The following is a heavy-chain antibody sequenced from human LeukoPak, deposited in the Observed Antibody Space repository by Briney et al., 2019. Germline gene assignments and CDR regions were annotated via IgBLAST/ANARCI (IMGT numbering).Heavy chain of an antibody. V-gene: IGHV4-59*01. CDR2: IYYSGRT. CDR3: ARGRGYSYVDFDY. Sequence: PSETLSLTCTVSGGSLSSYYWSWIRQPPGKGLECIGYIYYSGRTNYSPSLKSRVTISVDTSKNQFSLKLSSVTAADTAAYYCARGRGYSYVDFDYWGQGTLVTVSS. J-gene: IGHJ4*02. D-gene: IGHD5-18*01. CDR1: GGSLSSYY.